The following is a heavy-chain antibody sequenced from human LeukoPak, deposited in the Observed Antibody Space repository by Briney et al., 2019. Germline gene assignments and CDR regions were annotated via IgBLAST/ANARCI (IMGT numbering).Heavy chain of an antibody. CDR2: IETSGTT. Sequence: PSQTLSLTCTVSGGSISSGRYYWSWIRQPAGKGLEWVGRIETSGTTKYNPSLNSRATISVDTSKNQFSLKLNSVTAADTAVYYCARYHMVNRGVNWFDPWGQGILVTVSS. D-gene: IGHD4-23*01. V-gene: IGHV4-61*02. CDR1: GGSISSGRYY. CDR3: ARYHMVNRGVNWFDP. J-gene: IGHJ5*02.